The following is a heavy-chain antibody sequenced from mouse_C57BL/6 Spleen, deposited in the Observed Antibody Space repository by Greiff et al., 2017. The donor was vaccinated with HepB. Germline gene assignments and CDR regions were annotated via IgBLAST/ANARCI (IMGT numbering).Heavy chain of an antibody. J-gene: IGHJ3*01. CDR2: ISSGSSTI. V-gene: IGHV5-17*01. CDR1: GFTFSDYG. D-gene: IGHD1-1*01. CDR3: ARHYYGSSLAWFAY. Sequence: DVKLVESGGGLVKPGGSLKLSCAASGFTFSDYGMHWVRQAPEKGLEWVAYISSGSSTIYYADTVKGRFTISRDNAKNTLFLQMTSLRSEDTAMYYCARHYYGSSLAWFAYWGQGTLVTVSA.